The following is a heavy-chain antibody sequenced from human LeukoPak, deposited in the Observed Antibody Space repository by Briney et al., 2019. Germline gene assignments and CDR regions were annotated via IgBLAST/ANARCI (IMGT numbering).Heavy chain of an antibody. D-gene: IGHD3-9*01. CDR3: ARSLMYYNILTGYSPQNFDY. J-gene: IGHJ4*02. CDR2: THNGGST. Sequence: PSETLSLTCTVSGVSISSYNWSWIRQPPGQGREWFGYTHNGGSTSYDPSLKSRVTISVDTSKNQFSLKLSSVSAADTAVYYCARSLMYYNILTGYSPQNFDYWGQGTLVTVSS. CDR1: GVSISSYN. V-gene: IGHV4-59*01.